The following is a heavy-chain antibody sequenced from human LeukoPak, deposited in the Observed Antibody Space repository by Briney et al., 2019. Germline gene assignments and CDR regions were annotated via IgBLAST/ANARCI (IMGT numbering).Heavy chain of an antibody. J-gene: IGHJ5*02. CDR1: GGSISSSSYY. D-gene: IGHD6-19*01. CDR2: IYTSGST. V-gene: IGHV4-61*02. Sequence: SETLSLTCTVSGGSISSSSYYWSWIRQPAGKGLEWIGRIYTSGSTNYNPSLKSRVTISVDTSKNQFSLKLSSVTAADTAVYYCARGWSGYSSGLNWFDPWGQGTLVTVSS. CDR3: ARGWSGYSSGLNWFDP.